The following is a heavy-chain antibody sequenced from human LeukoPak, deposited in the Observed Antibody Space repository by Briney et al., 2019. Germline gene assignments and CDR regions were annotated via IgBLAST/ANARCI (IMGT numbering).Heavy chain of an antibody. Sequence: GASVKVSCKASGYLFTTYPMNWLRQAPGQGLEHMGWINTTTGNPTYVQGFTGRFVFSLDTSVSTAYLQISSLQAEDIAVYYCARTASGNYGTFDYWGQGTPVTVSS. J-gene: IGHJ4*02. CDR1: GYLFTTYP. CDR3: ARTASGNYGTFDY. D-gene: IGHD1-26*01. V-gene: IGHV7-4-1*02. CDR2: INTTTGNP.